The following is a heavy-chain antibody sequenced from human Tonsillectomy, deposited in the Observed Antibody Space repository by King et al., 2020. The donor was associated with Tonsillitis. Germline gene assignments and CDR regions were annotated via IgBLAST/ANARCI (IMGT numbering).Heavy chain of an antibody. Sequence: QLQESGPGLVKPSETLSLTCTVSGNSLSSGRYFWSWIRQSPGRGLEWIGYIHSSGSTNSNPSLKSRVTISVDTSKNQLSLKLNSVTAQDTAVYYCAGYGDSGEHAFEMWGLGNMVTVSS. V-gene: IGHV4-61*01. CDR2: IHSSGST. CDR1: GNSLSSGRYF. J-gene: IGHJ3*02. CDR3: AGYGDSGEHAFEM. D-gene: IGHD4-17*01.